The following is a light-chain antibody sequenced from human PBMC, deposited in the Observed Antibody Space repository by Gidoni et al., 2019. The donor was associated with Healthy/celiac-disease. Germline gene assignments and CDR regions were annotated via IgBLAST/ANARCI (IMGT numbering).Light chain of an antibody. V-gene: IGLV2-14*01. CDR1: SSYVGGYNY. CDR3: SSYTSSSTLV. J-gene: IGLJ2*01. CDR2: EVS. Sequence: QSALTQPASVSGYPGQSITIPCTGTSSYVGGYNYVSWYQQPPGKAPKLMIYEVSKRPSGVSNRFSGSKSGNTASLTISGLQAEDEADYYCSSYTSSSTLVFGGGTKLTVL.